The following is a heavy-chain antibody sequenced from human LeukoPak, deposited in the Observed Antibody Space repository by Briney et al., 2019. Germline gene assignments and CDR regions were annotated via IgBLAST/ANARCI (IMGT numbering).Heavy chain of an antibody. CDR2: ISWNGSSI. V-gene: IGHV3-9*01. CDR3: AKDSRRSGGRIDY. CDR1: GFTFDDYA. Sequence: GGSLRLSCAASGFTFDDYAMHWVRQAPGKGLEWVSGISWNGSSIGYADSVKGRFTISRDNSKNSLYLQMNSLRAEDTALYYCAKDSRRSGGRIDYWGQGNLVTVSP. D-gene: IGHD2-15*01. J-gene: IGHJ4*02.